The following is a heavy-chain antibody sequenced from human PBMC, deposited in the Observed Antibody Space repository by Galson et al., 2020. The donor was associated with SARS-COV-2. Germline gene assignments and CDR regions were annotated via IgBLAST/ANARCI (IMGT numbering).Heavy chain of an antibody. V-gene: IGHV4-59*01. CDR3: ARAVYSNYDYYYYMDV. J-gene: IGHJ6*03. Sequence: SETLSLTCTVSGGSISSYYWSWIRQPPGKGLEWIGYIYYSGSTNYNPSLKSQVTISVDTSKNQFSLKLSSVTAADTAVYYCARAVYSNYDYYYYMDVWGKGTTVTVSS. D-gene: IGHD4-4*01. CDR1: GGSISSYY. CDR2: IYYSGST.